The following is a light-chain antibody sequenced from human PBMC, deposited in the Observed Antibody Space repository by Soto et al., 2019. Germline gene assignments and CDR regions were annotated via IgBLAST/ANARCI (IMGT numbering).Light chain of an antibody. CDR1: RSNIGSNT. CDR2: VNN. J-gene: IGLJ2*01. Sequence: QPVLTQPPSASGTPGQRVTISCSGSRSNIGSNTVNWYQQLPGTAPKLLIYVNNQRPSGVPDRFSGSKSGTSASLAISGLQSEDEADYYCEARDDSLNGPVFGGGTKLTVL. CDR3: EARDDSLNGPV. V-gene: IGLV1-44*01.